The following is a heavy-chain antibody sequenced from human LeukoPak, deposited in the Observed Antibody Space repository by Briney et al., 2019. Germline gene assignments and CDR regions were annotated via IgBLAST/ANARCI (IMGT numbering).Heavy chain of an antibody. CDR3: VRTVAGTFY. V-gene: IGHV6-1*01. D-gene: IGHD6-19*01. J-gene: IGHJ4*02. CDR1: GDSVSINSGG. Sequence: SQTLSLTYALSGDSVSINSGGWNWIRQSPSRGLEWLGRTYYRSKWYNDYAGSVKSRITINPDTSKNQFSLQLNSVTPEDTAVYYCVRTVAGTFYWGQGTLVTVSS. CDR2: TYYRSKWYN.